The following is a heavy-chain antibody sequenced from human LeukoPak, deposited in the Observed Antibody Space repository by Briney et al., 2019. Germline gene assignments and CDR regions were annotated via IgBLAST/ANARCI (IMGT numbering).Heavy chain of an antibody. Sequence: SETPSLTCTVSGGSISSGVYYWSWNRQPAGKGLEWIGHIYTSGTTNYNPSLKSRVTISVDTSKNQFSLKLSSVTAADTAVYYCAATSNYVDYWGQGTLVTVSS. D-gene: IGHD2-2*01. CDR1: GGSISSGVYY. J-gene: IGHJ4*02. V-gene: IGHV4-61*09. CDR3: AATSNYVDY. CDR2: IYTSGTT.